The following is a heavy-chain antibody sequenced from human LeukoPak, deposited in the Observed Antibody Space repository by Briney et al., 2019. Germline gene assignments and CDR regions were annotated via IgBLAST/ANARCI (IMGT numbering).Heavy chain of an antibody. Sequence: PSETLSLTCTVSGGSISSYYWSWIRQPPGKGLEWIGYIYYSGSTNYNPSLKSRVTISVDTSKNQFSLKLSSVTAADTAVYYCARDYYDSSGDAFDIWGQRTMVTVSS. D-gene: IGHD3-22*01. CDR2: IYYSGST. CDR1: GGSISSYY. CDR3: ARDYYDSSGDAFDI. V-gene: IGHV4-59*01. J-gene: IGHJ3*02.